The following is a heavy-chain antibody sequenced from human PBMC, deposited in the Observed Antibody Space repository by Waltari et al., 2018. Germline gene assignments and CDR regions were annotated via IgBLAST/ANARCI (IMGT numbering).Heavy chain of an antibody. CDR3: ARGAAYSRFDY. Sequence: EVQLVESGGGLVQPGGSLRLSCAGSGFHFSSYGMNWVRQAAGKGLEWVSGISGSGGNTYYADSVKGRFTISRDNSKSTLSLQMNSVRADDTAVYYCARGAAYSRFDYWGQGTLVIVSS. CDR2: ISGSGGNT. D-gene: IGHD5-18*01. J-gene: IGHJ4*02. CDR1: GFHFSSYG. V-gene: IGHV3-23*04.